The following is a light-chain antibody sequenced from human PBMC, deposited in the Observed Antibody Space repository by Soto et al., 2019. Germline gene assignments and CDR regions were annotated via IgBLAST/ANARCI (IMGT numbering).Light chain of an antibody. CDR2: GAS. CDR3: QQDVSSPQT. Sequence: EIVLTQSPGTLSLSPGERATLSCRASQSVSSSYLAWYQQKPGQAPRLLIYGASSRATGIPDRFSGSGSGTDFTLTISRLEPEDFAVYYCQQDVSSPQTFXQGTKVDIK. J-gene: IGKJ1*01. CDR1: QSVSSSY. V-gene: IGKV3-20*01.